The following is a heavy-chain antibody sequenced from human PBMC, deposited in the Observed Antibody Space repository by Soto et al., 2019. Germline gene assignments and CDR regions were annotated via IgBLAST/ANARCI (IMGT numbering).Heavy chain of an antibody. J-gene: IGHJ6*03. CDR2: IYYSGST. CDR3: ARDQGPPTLWFGDDEKNNYYYYMDV. CDR1: GGSISSYY. V-gene: IGHV4-59*01. Sequence: PSETLSLTCTASGGSISSYYWSWIRQPPGKGLEWIGYIYYSGSTNYNPSLKSRVTISVDTSKNQFSLKLSSVTAADTAVYYCARDQGPPTLWFGDDEKNNYYYYMDVWGKGTTVTVSS. D-gene: IGHD3-10*01.